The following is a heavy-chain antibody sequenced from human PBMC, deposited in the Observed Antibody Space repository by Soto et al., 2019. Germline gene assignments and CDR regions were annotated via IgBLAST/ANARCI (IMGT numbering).Heavy chain of an antibody. CDR3: AGCIAVAGTLNWFDP. V-gene: IGHV3-30-3*01. D-gene: IGHD6-19*01. J-gene: IGHJ5*02. Sequence: PGGSLRLSCAASGFTFSSYAMHWVRQAPGKGLEWVAVISYDGSNKYYADSVKGRFTISRDNSKNTLYLQMNSLRAEDTAVHYCAGCIAVAGTLNWFDPWGQGTLVTVSS. CDR1: GFTFSSYA. CDR2: ISYDGSNK.